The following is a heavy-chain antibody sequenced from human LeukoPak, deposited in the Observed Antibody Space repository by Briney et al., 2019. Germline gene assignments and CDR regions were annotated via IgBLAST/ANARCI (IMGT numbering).Heavy chain of an antibody. CDR1: GFPFSSYE. Sequence: GGSLRLSCAASGFPFSSYEMNWVRQAPGKGLEWVSYISCSGMTKYYAVSVKGRFTMSRDNAKNSLYLQLNSLRAEDTAVYYCARDGRSRGLSHVNFDYWGQGILVTVSS. D-gene: IGHD3-16*02. J-gene: IGHJ4*02. CDR3: ARDGRSRGLSHVNFDY. CDR2: ISCSGMTK. V-gene: IGHV3-48*03.